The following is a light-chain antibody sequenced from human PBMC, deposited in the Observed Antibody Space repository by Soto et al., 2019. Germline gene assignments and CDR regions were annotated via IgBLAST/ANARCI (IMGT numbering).Light chain of an antibody. Sequence: QSVLTQPPSASGTPGQRVTISCSGTSSNIGSNTVSWYQQLPGTAPKLLIYTNNQRPSGVPDLFLGSKSGTAASLAISGLQYEDEADYYCAAWDDSLNGVVFGGGTKLTVL. V-gene: IGLV1-44*01. J-gene: IGLJ2*01. CDR3: AAWDDSLNGVV. CDR1: SSNIGSNT. CDR2: TNN.